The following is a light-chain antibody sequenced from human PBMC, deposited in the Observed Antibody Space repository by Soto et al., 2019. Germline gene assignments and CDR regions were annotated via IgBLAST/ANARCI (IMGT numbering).Light chain of an antibody. Sequence: DIQMTQSPSSLSASVGDRVTITCRASQSISTYLNWYQQKPGKAPKLLIYGASSLQSGVPSRFGGSGSGTDFTLTISSLQTEDFATYYCQQSYSTPPYTFGQGTKVEIK. CDR1: QSISTY. J-gene: IGKJ2*01. V-gene: IGKV1-39*01. CDR2: GAS. CDR3: QQSYSTPPYT.